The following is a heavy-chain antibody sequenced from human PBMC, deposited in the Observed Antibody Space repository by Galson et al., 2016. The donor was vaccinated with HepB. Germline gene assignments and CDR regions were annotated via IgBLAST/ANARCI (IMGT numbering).Heavy chain of an antibody. CDR2: VYYSGRT. Sequence: SETLSLTCTVSGASISRSNYYWAWIRQPPGLGLEWLGNVYYSGRTYYNPSLQSQVKSRLTMSVVTSKNQFSLNLNSVTAADTAVYFCARLETDFWSGGSMRGGAFDVWGQGTMVTVSS. J-gene: IGHJ3*01. V-gene: IGHV4-39*01. CDR3: ARLETDFWSGGSMRGGAFDV. CDR1: GASISRSNYY. D-gene: IGHD3-3*01.